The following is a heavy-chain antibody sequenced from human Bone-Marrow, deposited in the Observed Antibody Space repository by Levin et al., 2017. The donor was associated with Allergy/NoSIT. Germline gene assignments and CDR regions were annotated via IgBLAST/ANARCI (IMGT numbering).Heavy chain of an antibody. Sequence: SQTLSLTCTVSGGSISSSSYYWGWIRQPPGKGLEWIGSIYYSGSTYYNPSLKSRVTISVDTSKNQFSLKLSSVTAADTAVYYCARRLRYYGSGSMYYGMDVWGQGTTVTVSS. CDR1: GGSISSSSYY. CDR3: ARRLRYYGSGSMYYGMDV. J-gene: IGHJ6*02. V-gene: IGHV4-39*01. CDR2: IYYSGST. D-gene: IGHD3-10*01.